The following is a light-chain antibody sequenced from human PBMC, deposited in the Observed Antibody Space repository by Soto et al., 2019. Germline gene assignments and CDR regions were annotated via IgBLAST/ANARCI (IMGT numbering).Light chain of an antibody. CDR3: QQRSNWQRFT. J-gene: IGKJ3*01. CDR2: DAS. V-gene: IGKV3D-20*02. CDR1: QSVSSGY. Sequence: EIVLTQSPGTLSLSPGERATLSCRASQSVSSGYLAWYQQKPGQAPRLLIYDASNRAPGIPARFSGSGSGTDFTLTISSLEPEDYAVYYCQQRSNWQRFTFGPGTKVDIK.